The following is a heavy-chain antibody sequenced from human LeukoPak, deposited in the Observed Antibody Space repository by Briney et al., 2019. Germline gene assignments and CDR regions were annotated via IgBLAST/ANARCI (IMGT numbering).Heavy chain of an antibody. Sequence: QPGGSLRLSCADSGFTFSSRLMHWVRQAPGEGLVWVALIKDDGTTNYADSVRGRFTASRDDAKNTVYLQMSSLRADDSAVYYCHPLSYVSNWGQGTLVTVSA. V-gene: IGHV3-74*01. CDR3: HPLSYVSN. CDR2: IKDDGTT. CDR1: GFTFSSRL. D-gene: IGHD3-22*01. J-gene: IGHJ4*02.